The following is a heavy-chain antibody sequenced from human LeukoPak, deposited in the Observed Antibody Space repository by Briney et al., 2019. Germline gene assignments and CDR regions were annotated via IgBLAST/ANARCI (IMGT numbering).Heavy chain of an antibody. CDR2: IYYSGST. CDR1: GGSISSYY. V-gene: IGHV4-59*12. J-gene: IGHJ4*02. CDR3: ARTKQLLDPFDY. Sequence: SETLSLTCTVSGGSISSYYWSWIRQPPGKGLEWIGYIYYSGSTNYNPSLKSRVTISVDTSKNQFSLKLSSVTAADTAVYYCARTKQLLDPFDYWGQGTLVTVSS. D-gene: IGHD2-15*01.